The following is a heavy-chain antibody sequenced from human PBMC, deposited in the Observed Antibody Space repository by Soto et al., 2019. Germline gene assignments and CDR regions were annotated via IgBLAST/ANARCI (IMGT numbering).Heavy chain of an antibody. CDR2: MNPNSGNT. J-gene: IGHJ6*02. Sequence: ASVKVSCTASGYTFTSYDINWVRQATGQGLEWMGWMNPNSGNTGYAQKFQGRVTMTRNTSISTAYMELSSLRSEDTAVYYCAANYDFWSGLIRRYYYYGMDVWGQGTTVTVSS. CDR3: AANYDFWSGLIRRYYYYGMDV. D-gene: IGHD3-3*01. CDR1: GYTFTSYD. V-gene: IGHV1-8*01.